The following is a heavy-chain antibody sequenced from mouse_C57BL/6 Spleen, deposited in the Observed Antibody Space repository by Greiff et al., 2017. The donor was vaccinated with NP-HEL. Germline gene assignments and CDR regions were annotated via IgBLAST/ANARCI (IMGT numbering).Heavy chain of an antibody. V-gene: IGHV5-17*01. CDR1: GFTFSDYG. CDR2: ISSGSSTI. J-gene: IGHJ3*01. D-gene: IGHD1-1*01. CDR3: ASGDYGSSPWFAY. Sequence: EVQRVESGGGLVKPGGSLKLSCAASGFTFSDYGMHWVRQAPEKGLEWVAYISSGSSTIYYADTVKGRFTISRDNAKNTLFLQMTSLRSEDTAMYYCASGDYGSSPWFAYWGQGTLVTVSA.